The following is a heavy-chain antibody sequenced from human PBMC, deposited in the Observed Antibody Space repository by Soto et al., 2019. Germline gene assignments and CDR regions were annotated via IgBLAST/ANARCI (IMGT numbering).Heavy chain of an antibody. V-gene: IGHV3-11*01. J-gene: IGHJ5*02. CDR3: VRHGAVDTTNWFDP. CDR1: GFTFSDYY. CDR2: ISTSGSTI. D-gene: IGHD5-18*01. Sequence: PGGSLRLSCVASGFTFSDYYMSWIRQAPGKGLEWVSYISTSGSTIYYADSVKGRFTISRDNAKNSVFLQMSSLRAEDTAVYYCVRHGAVDTTNWFDPWGQGTLVTVSS.